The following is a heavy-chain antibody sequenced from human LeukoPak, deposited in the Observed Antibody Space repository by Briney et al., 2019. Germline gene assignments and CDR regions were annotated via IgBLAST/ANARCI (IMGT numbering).Heavy chain of an antibody. D-gene: IGHD3-3*01. CDR1: GYTFTGYY. Sequence: ASVKVSCKASGYTFTGYYMHWVRQAPGQGLEWMGWINPNSGGTNYAQKFQGRVTMTRDTSISTAYMELSRLRSDDTAVYYCARDFADFWSGYYDSYYYYGMDVWGQGATVTVSS. CDR3: ARDFADFWSGYYDSYYYYGMDV. CDR2: INPNSGGT. V-gene: IGHV1-2*02. J-gene: IGHJ6*02.